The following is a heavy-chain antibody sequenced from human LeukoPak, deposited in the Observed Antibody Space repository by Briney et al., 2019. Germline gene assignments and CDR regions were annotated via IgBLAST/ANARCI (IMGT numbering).Heavy chain of an antibody. Sequence: GGSLRLSCAASGFTFSSYWMHWVRQAPGKGLVWVSCLNSDGSSTKYADSVRGRFTISRDNAKNTLYLQMSSLRAEDTAVYYCATGKSDAFDIWGQGTMVTVSS. V-gene: IGHV3-74*03. CDR2: LNSDGSST. J-gene: IGHJ3*02. CDR1: GFTFSSYW. CDR3: ATGKSDAFDI.